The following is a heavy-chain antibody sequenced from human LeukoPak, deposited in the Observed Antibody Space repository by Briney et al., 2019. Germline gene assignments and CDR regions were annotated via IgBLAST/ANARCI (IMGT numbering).Heavy chain of an antibody. CDR3: ARAGYYDFWSGYYLNNWFDP. CDR1: GYTFTSYA. D-gene: IGHD3-3*01. Sequence: GASVKVSCKASGYTFTSYAMHWVRRAPGQRLEWMGWINAGNGNTKYSQKFQGRVTITRDTSASTAYMELSSLRSEDTAVYYCARAGYYDFWSGYYLNNWFDPWGQGTLVTVSS. J-gene: IGHJ5*02. CDR2: INAGNGNT. V-gene: IGHV1-3*01.